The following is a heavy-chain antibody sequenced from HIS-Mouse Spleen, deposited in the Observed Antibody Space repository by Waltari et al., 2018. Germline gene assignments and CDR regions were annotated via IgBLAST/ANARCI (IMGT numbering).Heavy chain of an antibody. V-gene: IGHV1-69*04. CDR3: ARAHGDYDAFDI. CDR1: GRTVTIYA. CDR2: IIPILGIA. J-gene: IGHJ3*02. D-gene: IGHD4-17*01. Sequence: QVQLVQSGAEGKKPGSSVKVSCKASGRTVTIYAISWVRQAPGQGLEWMGRIIPILGIANYAQKFQGRVTITADKSTSTAYMELSSLRSEDTAVYYCARAHGDYDAFDIWGQGTMVTVSS.